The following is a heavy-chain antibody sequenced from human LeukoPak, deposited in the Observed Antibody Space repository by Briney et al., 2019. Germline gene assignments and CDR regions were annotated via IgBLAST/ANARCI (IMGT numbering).Heavy chain of an antibody. J-gene: IGHJ6*03. CDR2: IKQDGSEK. Sequence: PGGSLRLSCAASGFTFSSYWMSWVRQASGKVLEWVANIKQDGSEKYYVDSVKGRFTISRDNAKNSLYLQMNSLRAEDTAVYYCARDFGALRGFWSGYFYYMDVWGKGTTVTVSS. CDR1: GFTFSSYW. CDR3: ARDFGALRGFWSGYFYYMDV. D-gene: IGHD3-3*01. V-gene: IGHV3-7*01.